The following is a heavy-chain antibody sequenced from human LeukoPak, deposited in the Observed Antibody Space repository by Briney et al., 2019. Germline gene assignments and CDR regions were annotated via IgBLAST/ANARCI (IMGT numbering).Heavy chain of an antibody. J-gene: IGHJ4*02. D-gene: IGHD5-12*01. CDR2: ISSSSGYI. V-gene: IGHV3-21*01. CDR3: ARGGGNSGYDYDDY. CDR1: GLTFSYYS. Sequence: GGSLRLSCAASGLTFSYYSMNWVRQAPVKGLEWVSSISSSSGYIYYADSVKGRFTISRDNAKNSLYLQMNSLRAEDTAVYYCARGGGNSGYDYDDYWGQGTLVTVSS.